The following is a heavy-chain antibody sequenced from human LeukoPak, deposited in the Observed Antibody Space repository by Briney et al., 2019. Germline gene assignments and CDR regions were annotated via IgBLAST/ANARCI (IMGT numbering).Heavy chain of an antibody. D-gene: IGHD2-8*01. CDR2: IKEDGSER. J-gene: IGHJ4*02. V-gene: IGHV3-7*03. Sequence: GGSLRLSCAASGLIVSSNYMSWVRQTPGKGLEWVASIKEDGSERQYVDSVKGRFSISRDNTKGSLFLQLNSLRAEDTAVYYCARDLGYCTNGVCRTRFDYWGQGTLVAVSS. CDR3: ARDLGYCTNGVCRTRFDY. CDR1: GLIVSSNY.